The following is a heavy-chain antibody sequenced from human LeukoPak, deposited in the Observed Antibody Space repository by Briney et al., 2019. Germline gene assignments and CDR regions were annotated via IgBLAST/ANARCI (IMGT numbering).Heavy chain of an antibody. CDR2: FSGSGGGT. D-gene: IGHD5-18*01. Sequence: PGGSLRLSCAASGFTFSRYAMSWVRQAPGKGLEWVSAFSGSGGGTYYADSVKGRFTISRDNSKNTLYLQMNSLRAEDTAVYYCAKDSGYSYGRGYYFDYWGQGTLVTVSS. J-gene: IGHJ4*02. V-gene: IGHV3-23*01. CDR1: GFTFSRYA. CDR3: AKDSGYSYGRGYYFDY.